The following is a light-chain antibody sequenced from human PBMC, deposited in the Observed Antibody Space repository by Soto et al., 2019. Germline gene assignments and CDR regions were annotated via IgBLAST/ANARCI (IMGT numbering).Light chain of an antibody. J-gene: IGKJ5*01. CDR2: GAS. Sequence: EIVLTQSPGTLSLSPGERATLSCRASQSVTSTYLGWYQQKPGQAPSLLIYGASSRATGIPDRFSGSGSGTDFTLTISRLXXEDFAVYYCQQYVSPPITFGQGTR. CDR3: QQYVSPPIT. V-gene: IGKV3-20*01. CDR1: QSVTSTY.